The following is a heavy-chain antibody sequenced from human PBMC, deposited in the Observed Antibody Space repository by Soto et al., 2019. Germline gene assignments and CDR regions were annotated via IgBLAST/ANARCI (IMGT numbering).Heavy chain of an antibody. CDR2: IYYSGST. J-gene: IGHJ5*02. Sequence: SETLSLTCTVSGGSISSYYWSWIRQPPGKGLEWIGYIYYSGSTNYNPSLKSRVTISVDTSKNQFSLKLSSVTAADTAVYYCARLKGLGPLKDTRFDPRAQRTPVTGSS. V-gene: IGHV4-59*01. CDR1: GGSISSYY. CDR3: ARLKGLGPLKDTRFDP.